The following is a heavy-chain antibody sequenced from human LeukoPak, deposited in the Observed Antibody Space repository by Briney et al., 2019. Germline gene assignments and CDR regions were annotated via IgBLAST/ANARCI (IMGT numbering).Heavy chain of an antibody. J-gene: IGHJ3*02. V-gene: IGHV1-46*01. CDR3: ARESTFRLLRNVSDI. CDR1: GYTFTILH. Sequence: ASVKVSCKASGYTFTILHIHWVRQAPGQGLEWMGMINPSDGSTSYAQKFQGRVTMTSDRSTSTVAMDLSSLRSDDTAVYYCARESTFRLLRNVSDIWGQGTMVTVSS. CDR2: INPSDGST. D-gene: IGHD5-12*01.